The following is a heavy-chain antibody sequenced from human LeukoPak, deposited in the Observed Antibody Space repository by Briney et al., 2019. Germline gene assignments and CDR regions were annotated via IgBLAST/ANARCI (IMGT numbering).Heavy chain of an antibody. CDR3: ARWAYCGSASCYGFDP. D-gene: IGHD2-2*01. CDR2: IYYSGST. V-gene: IGHV4-59*01. CDR1: GGSISSYY. J-gene: IGHJ5*02. Sequence: PSETLSLTCTVSGGSISSYYWNWIRQPPGNGLEWIVYIYYSGSTNYNPSLKSRATISVDTSKNQFSLRLTSVTAADTAVYYCARWAYCGSASCYGFDPWGQGTLVTASS.